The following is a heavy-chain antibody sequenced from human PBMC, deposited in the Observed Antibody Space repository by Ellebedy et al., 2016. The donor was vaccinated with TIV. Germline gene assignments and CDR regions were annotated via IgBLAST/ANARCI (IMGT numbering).Heavy chain of an antibody. CDR2: IFPGDSDT. Sequence: GESLKISCEASGYSFTNYWIAWVRQVPGQGLDWMGIIFPGDSDTRYSQSFQGQVTISADNSNNTAYLQWNSLKASDTAIYYCARQGDGSSLYYWGRGTHVFVSS. J-gene: IGHJ4*02. D-gene: IGHD6-6*01. CDR3: ARQGDGSSLYY. V-gene: IGHV5-51*01. CDR1: GYSFTNYW.